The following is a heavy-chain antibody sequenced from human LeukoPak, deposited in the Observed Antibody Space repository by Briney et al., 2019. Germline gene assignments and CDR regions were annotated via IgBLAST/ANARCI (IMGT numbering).Heavy chain of an antibody. J-gene: IGHJ5*01. V-gene: IGHV5-51*01. CDR3: TRSRGDS. CDR2: ICPGDSTT. CDR1: GYNFSNYW. Sequence: GESLKISCTGSGYNFSNYWIGWVRQTPGKGLEWMGIICPGDSTTRYSPSFQGQVIISVDKSISTAYLQWSSLKASDTANYYCTRSRGDSWDQGSLVTVSS.